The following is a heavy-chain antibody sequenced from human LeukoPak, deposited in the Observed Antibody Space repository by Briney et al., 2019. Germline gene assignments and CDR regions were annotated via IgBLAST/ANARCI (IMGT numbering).Heavy chain of an antibody. J-gene: IGHJ4*02. D-gene: IGHD5-18*01. Sequence: SETLSLTCTVPGGSISNYYWSWIRLPPGKGLEWIGYTYYSGSTNYNPSLKSRVTISVDTSNNQFSLKLSSVTAADTAVYYCARGSYSYPADYWGQGTLVTVSS. CDR3: ARGSYSYPADY. V-gene: IGHV4-59*01. CDR2: TYYSGST. CDR1: GGSISNYY.